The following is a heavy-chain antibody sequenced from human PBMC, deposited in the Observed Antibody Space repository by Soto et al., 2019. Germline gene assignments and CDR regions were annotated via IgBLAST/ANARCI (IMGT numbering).Heavy chain of an antibody. CDR2: IYYSGST. CDR3: ASSPRGYSGYDWVFDY. Sequence: SETLSLTCTVSGGSISSGDYYRSWIRQPPGKGLEWIGYIYYSGSTYYNPSHKSRVTISVDTSKNQFSLKLSSVTAAGTAVYSCASSPRGYSGYDWVFDYWGQGTLVTVSS. V-gene: IGHV4-30-4*01. D-gene: IGHD5-12*01. J-gene: IGHJ4*02. CDR1: GGSISSGDYY.